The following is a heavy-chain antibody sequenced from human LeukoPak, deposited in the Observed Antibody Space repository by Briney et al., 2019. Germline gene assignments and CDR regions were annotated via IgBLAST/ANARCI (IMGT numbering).Heavy chain of an antibody. CDR3: ARGLGDRGY. D-gene: IGHD2-21*02. CDR1: GGSFSGYY. J-gene: IGHJ4*02. V-gene: IGHV4-34*01. CDR2: INHSGST. Sequence: PSETLSLTCAVYGGSFSGYYWSWIRQPPGKGLEWIGEINHSGSTNYNPSLKSRVTISVDTSKNQFPLKLSSVTAADTAVYYCARGLGDRGYWGQGTLVTVSS.